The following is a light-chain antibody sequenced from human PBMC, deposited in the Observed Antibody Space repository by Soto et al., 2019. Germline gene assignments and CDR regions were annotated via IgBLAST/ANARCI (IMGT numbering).Light chain of an antibody. CDR1: QSLVYRVGITS. CDR3: LPGALWPHT. Sequence: DVVLTQSPLSLPVTLGQPASISCRSSQSLVYRVGITSLSWFLQGPGHSPRRLIYQVSTRAYGVPDRFSGSVSGTDFTLQISSVEAFDVAVYYFLPGALWPHTFGQGTRLELK. CDR2: QVS. J-gene: IGKJ2*01. V-gene: IGKV2-30*01.